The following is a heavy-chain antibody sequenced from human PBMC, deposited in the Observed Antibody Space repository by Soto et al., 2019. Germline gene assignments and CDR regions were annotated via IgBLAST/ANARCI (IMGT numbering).Heavy chain of an antibody. CDR3: ARVKLREALDY. J-gene: IGHJ4*02. CDR2: ISNRGSTK. CDR1: GITLSSHE. Sequence: EVQLVESGGDMVQPGGSLRLSCVASGITLSSHEVTWVRQAPGKGREWLTYISNRGSTKHYADSVKGRFTVSRDNAKKSVFMQMNSQRAEDTAIYYYARVKLREALDYRGQGTVVTVS. V-gene: IGHV3-48*03.